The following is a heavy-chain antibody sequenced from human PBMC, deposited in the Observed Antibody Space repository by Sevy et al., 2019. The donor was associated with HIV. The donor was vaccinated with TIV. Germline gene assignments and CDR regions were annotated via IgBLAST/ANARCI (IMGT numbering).Heavy chain of an antibody. V-gene: IGHV3-30*18. CDR1: GFIFKNYG. Sequence: GGSLRLSCAVSGFIFKNYGMHWVRQAPGKGLEWVALISNDGSVKSYADSVKGQLTISRDNSKVTLYLQMNSLRPEDTTDYYCANSRGRFDGSSWLYYDYSLDVWGQGTTVTVSS. J-gene: IGHJ6*02. D-gene: IGHD6-13*01. CDR2: ISNDGSVK. CDR3: ANSRGRFDGSSWLYYDYSLDV.